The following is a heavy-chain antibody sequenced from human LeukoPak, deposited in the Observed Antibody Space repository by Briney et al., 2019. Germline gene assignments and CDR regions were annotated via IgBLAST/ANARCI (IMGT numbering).Heavy chain of an antibody. D-gene: IGHD6-19*01. J-gene: IGHJ4*02. V-gene: IGHV3-7*04. CDR2: IKQDGSEK. CDR3: ARAWSYSTGWYNY. Sequence: PGGSLRLSCGASGFXFSTYWMSWVRQAPGKGLEWVANIKQDGSEKYYVDSVKGRFTISRDNAKNSLYLQMNSLRVEDTAVYYCARAWSYSTGWYNYWGQGTLVTVSS. CDR1: GFXFSTYW.